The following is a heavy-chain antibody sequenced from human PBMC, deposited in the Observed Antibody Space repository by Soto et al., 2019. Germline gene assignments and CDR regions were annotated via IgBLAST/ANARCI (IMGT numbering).Heavy chain of an antibody. Sequence: SETLSLTCTVSGGSISSYYWSWIRQPPGKGLEWIGYIYYSGSTNYNPSLKSRVTISVDTSKNQFSLKLSSVTAADTAVYYCARAGHSSSWDYYYMDVWGEGTTVTVSS. CDR1: GGSISSYY. D-gene: IGHD6-13*01. CDR3: ARAGHSSSWDYYYMDV. V-gene: IGHV4-59*01. CDR2: IYYSGST. J-gene: IGHJ6*03.